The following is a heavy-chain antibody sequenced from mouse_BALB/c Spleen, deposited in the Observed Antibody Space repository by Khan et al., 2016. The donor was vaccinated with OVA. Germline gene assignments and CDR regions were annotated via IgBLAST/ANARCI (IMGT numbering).Heavy chain of an antibody. CDR2: ISSGGST. V-gene: IGHV5-6-5*01. D-gene: IGHD2-13*01. CDR3: ASDYWFVY. Sequence: EVMLVESGGGSVKPGGSLKVSCAASGFTFSNYAMSWVRQTTEKRLEWVASISSGGSTYYPDSVKGRFTISTDNARNILYLQMSSLRSEDTAMYYCASDYWFVYWGQGTLVTVS. CDR1: GFTFSNYA. J-gene: IGHJ3*01.